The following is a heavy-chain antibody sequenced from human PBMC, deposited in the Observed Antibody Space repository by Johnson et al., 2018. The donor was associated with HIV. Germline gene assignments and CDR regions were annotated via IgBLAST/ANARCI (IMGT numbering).Heavy chain of an antibody. J-gene: IGHJ3*02. D-gene: IGHD3-3*01. CDR1: GFTFDDYG. CDR3: ARDRRITIFGSGRAVQSNDAFDI. V-gene: IGHV3-30*03. CDR2: ISYDGSNK. Sequence: QVQLVESGGGLVQPGRSLRLSCAASGFTFDDYGMSWVRQAPGKGLEWVAVISYDGSNKYYADSVKGRFTISRDNSKNTLYLQMNSLRAEDTAVYYCARDRRITIFGSGRAVQSNDAFDIWGQGTMVTVSS.